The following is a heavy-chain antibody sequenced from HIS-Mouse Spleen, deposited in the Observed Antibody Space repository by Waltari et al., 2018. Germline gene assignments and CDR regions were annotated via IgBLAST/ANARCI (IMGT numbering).Heavy chain of an antibody. Sequence: QVQLQQWGAGLLKPSETLSLTCALYGGSFSGYYWSWIRQPPGKGLEWIGEINHSGSTNYNPSLKSRVTISVDTSKNQFSLKLSSVTAADTAVYYCARMGPASGSYGDYWGQGTLVTVSS. CDR2: INHSGST. D-gene: IGHD1-26*01. V-gene: IGHV4-34*01. CDR1: GGSFSGYY. J-gene: IGHJ4*02. CDR3: ARMGPASGSYGDY.